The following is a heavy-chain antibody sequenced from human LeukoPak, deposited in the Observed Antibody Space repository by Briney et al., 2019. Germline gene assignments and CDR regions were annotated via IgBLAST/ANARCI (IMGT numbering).Heavy chain of an antibody. CDR2: MDPNSGDT. V-gene: IGHV1-8*01. D-gene: IGHD1-14*01. CDR3: ARGLVPYITGPGY. CDR1: GYTFTSYD. J-gene: IGHJ4*02. Sequence: ASVKVSCKASGYTFTSYDINWVRQATGQGLEGMGWMDPNSGDTGYAQKFQGRVTMTRNTSTSTAYMELSSLRADDTAVYYCARGLVPYITGPGYWGPGTLVTVSS.